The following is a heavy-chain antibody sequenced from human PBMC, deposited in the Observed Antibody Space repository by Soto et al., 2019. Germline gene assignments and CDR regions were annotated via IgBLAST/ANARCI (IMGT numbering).Heavy chain of an antibody. D-gene: IGHD4-17*01. CDR3: AKLRGDYTVFDY. CDR1: GFTVSSNY. V-gene: IGHV3-53*01. Sequence: GGSLRLSCAASGFTVSSNYMSWVRQAPGKGLEWVSVIYSGGSTYYADSVKGRFTISRDNSKNTLYLQMNRLRAEDTAVYYCAKLRGDYTVFDYWGQGARVTVSS. CDR2: IYSGGST. J-gene: IGHJ4*02.